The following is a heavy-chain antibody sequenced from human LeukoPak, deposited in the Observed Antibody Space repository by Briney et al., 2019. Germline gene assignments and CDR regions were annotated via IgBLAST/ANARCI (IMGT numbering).Heavy chain of an antibody. J-gene: IGHJ2*01. Sequence: SETLSFTCTVSGGSISSGSYYWSWIRQPAGKGLEWIGRIYTSGGTNYNPSLKSRVTISVDTSKNQFSLKLSSVTAADTAVYYCARGGRGVQYYYDSTGHFDLWGRGTLVTVTS. CDR3: ARGGRGVQYYYDSTGHFDL. D-gene: IGHD3-22*01. CDR1: GGSISSGSYY. V-gene: IGHV4-61*02. CDR2: IYTSGGT.